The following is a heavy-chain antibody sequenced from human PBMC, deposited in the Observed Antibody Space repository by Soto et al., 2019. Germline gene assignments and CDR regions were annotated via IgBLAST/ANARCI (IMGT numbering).Heavy chain of an antibody. CDR2: IYPGDSDT. J-gene: IGHJ6*02. CDR3: ARGLRFFDWLSPDYGMDV. V-gene: IGHV5-51*01. D-gene: IGHD3-9*01. CDR1: GYSFTSYW. Sequence: GESLKISCKGSGYSFTSYWIGWVRQMPGKGLEWMGIIYPGDSDTRYSLSFQGQVTISADKSISTAYLQWSSLKASDSAMYYCARGLRFFDWLSPDYGMDVWGQGTTVTVSS.